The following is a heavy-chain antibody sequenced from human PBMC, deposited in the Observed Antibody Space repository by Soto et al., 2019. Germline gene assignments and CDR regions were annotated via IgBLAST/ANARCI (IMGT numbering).Heavy chain of an antibody. CDR1: GFTFRYYD. J-gene: IGHJ1*01. CDR2: ISYDESNN. V-gene: IGHV3-30*18. CDR3: AKVLGQVRGVSIFYN. Sequence: GGALRLSWAASGFTFRYYDMHWGRQAPGKGLEWVALISYDESNNYYAESVKGRFTISRDNSRNTLYLQMNSLRPEDTAVYYCAKVLGQVRGVSIFYNCGQRALDTGSS. D-gene: IGHD3-10*01.